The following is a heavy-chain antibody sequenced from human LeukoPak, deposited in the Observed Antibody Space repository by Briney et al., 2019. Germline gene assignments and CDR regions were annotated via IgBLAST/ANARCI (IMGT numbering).Heavy chain of an antibody. Sequence: GASVKVSCKASGYTFTSYYMHWVRQAPGQGREWMGIINPSGGSTSYAQKFQGRVTMTRDTSTSTVYMELSSLRSEDTAVYYCAIGEMATNVFDIWGQGTMVTVSS. J-gene: IGHJ3*02. D-gene: IGHD5-24*01. V-gene: IGHV1-46*01. CDR3: AIGEMATNVFDI. CDR2: INPSGGST. CDR1: GYTFTSYY.